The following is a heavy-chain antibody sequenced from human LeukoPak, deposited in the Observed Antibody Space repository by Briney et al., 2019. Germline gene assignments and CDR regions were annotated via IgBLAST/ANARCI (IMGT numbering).Heavy chain of an antibody. D-gene: IGHD3-10*01. CDR2: IWYDGSNK. CDR3: ARDGVDGYYGSGSYNYYYYGMDV. CDR1: GFTFSSYG. Sequence: GGSLRRSCAASGFTFSSYGMHWVRQAPGKGLEWVAVIWYDGSNKYYADSVKGRFTISRDNAKNSLYLQMNSLRAEDTAVYYCARDGVDGYYGSGSYNYYYYGMDVWGQGTTVTVSS. V-gene: IGHV3-33*01. J-gene: IGHJ6*02.